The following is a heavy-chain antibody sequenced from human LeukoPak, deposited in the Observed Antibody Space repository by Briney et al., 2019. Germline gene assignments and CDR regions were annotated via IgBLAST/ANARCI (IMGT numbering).Heavy chain of an antibody. Sequence: PGGSLRLSCAASGFTFSSYAMSSVRQAPGKGLELVSDISGSGGSTYYADSVKGRFTISRDNSNNTQHTHMNSLRAEDTAVYYCASNYGGNPEFIDYWGQGTLVTVSS. CDR3: ASNYGGNPEFIDY. CDR2: ISGSGGST. V-gene: IGHV3-23*01. D-gene: IGHD4-23*01. CDR1: GFTFSSYA. J-gene: IGHJ4*02.